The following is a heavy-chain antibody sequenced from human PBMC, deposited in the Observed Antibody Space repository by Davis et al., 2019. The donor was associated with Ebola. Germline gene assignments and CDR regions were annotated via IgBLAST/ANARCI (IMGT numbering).Heavy chain of an antibody. CDR2: IIPIFGTA. J-gene: IGHJ4*02. CDR1: AGTFSSYA. V-gene: IGHV1-69*06. Sequence: SVKVSCKASAGTFSSYAISWLRQAPGQGLEWMGGIIPIFGTANYAQMFQGRLTITADNSTSTAYIELSSLRSEDTAVYYCARVRRIAAAGIDYWGQGTLVTVSS. D-gene: IGHD6-13*01. CDR3: ARVRRIAAAGIDY.